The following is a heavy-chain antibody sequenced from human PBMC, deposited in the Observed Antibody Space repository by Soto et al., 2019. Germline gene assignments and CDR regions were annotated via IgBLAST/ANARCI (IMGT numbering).Heavy chain of an antibody. J-gene: IGHJ4*02. V-gene: IGHV3-23*01. CDR1: GFTFSSYS. CDR3: AKKNGGQRPCDS. CDR2: INGSGVES. Sequence: EVQLLESGGGFVQPGGSLRLSCAASGFTFSSYSMRWFRQAPGKGLEWVSGINGSGVESYYSDSVRGQFTISRDNSKNSLYLQMNSLRAEDTAVYYCAKKNGGQRPCDSWGQGTLVTVSS. D-gene: IGHD1-1*01.